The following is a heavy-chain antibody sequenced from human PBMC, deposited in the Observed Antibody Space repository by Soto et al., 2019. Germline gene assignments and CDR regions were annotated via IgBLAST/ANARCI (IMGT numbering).Heavy chain of an antibody. D-gene: IGHD4-17*01. J-gene: IGHJ4*02. CDR1: GFTFSSYS. CDR3: ARLLYDSGDYVGY. Sequence: ESGGTLVQPGGSLRLSCVASGFTFSSYSMNWVRQAPGKGLEWVAYISPSDTTIYYADSVKGRFTIFRDDSKNSVYLQMNSLRVDDTALYYCARLLYDSGDYVGYWGQGTLVTVSA. CDR2: ISPSDTTI. V-gene: IGHV3-48*01.